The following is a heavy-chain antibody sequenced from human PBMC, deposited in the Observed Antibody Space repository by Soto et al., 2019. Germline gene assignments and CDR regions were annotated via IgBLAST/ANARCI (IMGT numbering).Heavy chain of an antibody. J-gene: IGHJ4*02. V-gene: IGHV5-51*01. CDR3: AARHCSGDSCRIDY. CDR1: GYSFTNYW. CDR2: IYPGDSDI. D-gene: IGHD2-15*01. Sequence: PGESLKISCKGSGYSFTNYWIGWVRQMPGRGLEWMGIIYPGDSDIRYSPSFQGQVTISADKSISTAYLQWSSLKASDTAMYYCAARHCSGDSCRIDYWGQGTLVTVSS.